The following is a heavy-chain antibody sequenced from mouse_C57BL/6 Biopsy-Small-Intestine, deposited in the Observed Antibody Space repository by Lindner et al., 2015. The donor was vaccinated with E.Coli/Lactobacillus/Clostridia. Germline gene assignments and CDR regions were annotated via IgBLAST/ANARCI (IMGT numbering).Heavy chain of an antibody. CDR2: IYPRSGNT. CDR1: GYTFTSYG. J-gene: IGHJ4*01. CDR3: ARGYDGYYDAMDY. V-gene: IGHV1-81*01. Sequence: VQLQESGAELARPGASVKLSCKASGYTFTSYGISWVKQRTGQGLEWIGEIYPRSGNTYYNEKFKGKATLTADKSSSTAYMELRSLTSEDSAVYFCARGYDGYYDAMDYWGQGTSVTVSS. D-gene: IGHD2-3*01.